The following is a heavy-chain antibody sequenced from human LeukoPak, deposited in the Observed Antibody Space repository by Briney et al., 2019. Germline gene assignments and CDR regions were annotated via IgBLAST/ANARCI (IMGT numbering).Heavy chain of an antibody. J-gene: IGHJ3*02. CDR3: ARGRSGSYRFDAFDI. V-gene: IGHV4-38-2*01. Sequence: SETLSLTCAVSGYSISSGYYWDWIRQPPGKGLEWIGSIYHSGSTYYNPSLTSGVTISVDTSKNQFSLKLSSVTAADTAVYYCARGRSGSYRFDAFDIWGQGTMVTVSS. D-gene: IGHD1-26*01. CDR1: GYSISSGYY. CDR2: IYHSGST.